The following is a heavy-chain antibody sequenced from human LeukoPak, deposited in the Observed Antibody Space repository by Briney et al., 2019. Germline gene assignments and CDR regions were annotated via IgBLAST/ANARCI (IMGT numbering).Heavy chain of an antibody. J-gene: IGHJ4*02. CDR2: INHSGST. D-gene: IGHD3-9*01. V-gene: IGHV4-34*01. CDR3: ASSSDILTGYYTVFFDY. Sequence: SETLSLTCAVYGGSFSGYYCSWIRQPPGKGLEWIGEINHSGSTNYNPSLKSRVTISVDTSKNQFSLKLSSVTAADTAVYYCASSSDILTGYYTVFFDYWGQGTLVTVSS. CDR1: GGSFSGYY.